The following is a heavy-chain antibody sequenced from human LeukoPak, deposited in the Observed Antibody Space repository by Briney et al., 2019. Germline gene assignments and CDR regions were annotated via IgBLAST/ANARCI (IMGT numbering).Heavy chain of an antibody. CDR1: GFTFSSYG. J-gene: IGHJ4*02. CDR2: ISGSGRTT. D-gene: IGHD5-24*01. Sequence: GGTLRLSCAASGFTFSSYGMSWVRQAPGKGLEWVSGISGSGRTTYYADSVKGRFTISRDNSKNTLYLQMNSLTVEDTAVYYCARDMGWQQFDQWGQGTLVTVSS. CDR3: ARDMGWQQFDQ. V-gene: IGHV3-23*01.